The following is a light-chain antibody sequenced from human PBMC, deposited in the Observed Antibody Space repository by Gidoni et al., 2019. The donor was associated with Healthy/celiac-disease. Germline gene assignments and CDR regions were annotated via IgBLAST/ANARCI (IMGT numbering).Light chain of an antibody. Sequence: DIQMTQSPSSLSASVGDRVTITCRASQSISSYLNWYQQKPGKAPKLLIYAASSLQSGVPSRLSGSGSGTDFTLTISSLQPEDFATYYCQQSYSTRWXVXQGTXVEIK. CDR2: AAS. CDR1: QSISSY. J-gene: IGKJ1*01. CDR3: QQSYSTRWX. V-gene: IGKV1-39*01.